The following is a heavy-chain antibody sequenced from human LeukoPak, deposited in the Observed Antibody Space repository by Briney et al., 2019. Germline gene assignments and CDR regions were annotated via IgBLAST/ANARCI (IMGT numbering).Heavy chain of an antibody. Sequence: LSLTCTVSGGSISSYYWSWIRQAPGKGLEWVSYISSSGSTIYYADSVKGRFTISRDNAKNSLYLQMNSLRAEDTAVYYCAREGYGSGSYYNYYYYYMDVWGKGTTVTISS. CDR2: ISSSGSTI. CDR1: GGSISSYY. D-gene: IGHD3-10*01. J-gene: IGHJ6*03. CDR3: AREGYGSGSYYNYYYYYMDV. V-gene: IGHV3-11*01.